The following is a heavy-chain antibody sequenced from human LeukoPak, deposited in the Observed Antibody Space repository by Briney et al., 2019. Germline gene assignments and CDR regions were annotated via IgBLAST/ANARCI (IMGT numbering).Heavy chain of an antibody. D-gene: IGHD3-10*01. Sequence: GGSLRLSCAASGFTFSSYSMNWVRQAPGKGLEWVSSISSSSYIYYADSVKGRFTISRDNAKNSLYLQMNSLRAEDTAVNYCARAQLWFGESPTLDYWGQGTLVTVSS. CDR1: GFTFSSYS. J-gene: IGHJ4*02. V-gene: IGHV3-21*01. CDR2: ISSSSYI. CDR3: ARAQLWFGESPTLDY.